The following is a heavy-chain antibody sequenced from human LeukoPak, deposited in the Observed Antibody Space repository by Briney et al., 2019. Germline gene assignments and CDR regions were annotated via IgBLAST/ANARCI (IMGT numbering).Heavy chain of an antibody. CDR3: ARRSDDGDYEYYFDY. D-gene: IGHD4-17*01. J-gene: IGHJ4*02. Sequence: GGSLRLSCAASGFDSGFDFNIYAMTWVRQAPGKGLEWVSAISGSGGSTYYADSVKGRFTISRDNSKNTLYLQMNSLRAEDTAVYYCARRSDDGDYEYYFDYWGQGTLVTASS. CDR2: ISGSGGST. CDR1: GFDFNIYA. V-gene: IGHV3-23*01.